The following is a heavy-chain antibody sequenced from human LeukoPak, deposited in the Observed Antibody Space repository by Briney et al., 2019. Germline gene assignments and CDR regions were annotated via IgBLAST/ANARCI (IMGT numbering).Heavy chain of an antibody. Sequence: GGSLRLSCEASGFTFSNYWMSWVRQAPGKGLEWVANIKQDGSEKNYVDSVKGRFTISRDNAKNSLYLQMNSLRAEDTAVYYCATLEIAAAGPFDYWGQGTLVTVSS. CDR1: GFTFSNYW. J-gene: IGHJ4*02. D-gene: IGHD6-13*01. CDR2: IKQDGSEK. V-gene: IGHV3-7*01. CDR3: ATLEIAAAGPFDY.